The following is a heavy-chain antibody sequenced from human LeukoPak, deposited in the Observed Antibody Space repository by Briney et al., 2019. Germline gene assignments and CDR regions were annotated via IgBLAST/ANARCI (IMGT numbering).Heavy chain of an antibody. V-gene: IGHV3-30*04. J-gene: IGHJ6*02. CDR3: ARGQYYYHGMDV. CDR2: ISYDGSNK. CDR1: GFTFSSYA. Sequence: GGSLRLSCAASGFTFSSYAMHWVRQAPGKGLEWVAVISYDGSNKYYADSVKGRFTISRDNSKNTLYLQMNSLRAEDTAVYYCARGQYYYHGMDVWGQGTTVTVSS.